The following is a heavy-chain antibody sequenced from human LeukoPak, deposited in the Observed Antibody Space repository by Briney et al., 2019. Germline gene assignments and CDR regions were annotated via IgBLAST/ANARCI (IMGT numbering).Heavy chain of an antibody. V-gene: IGHV3-21*01. D-gene: IGHD2-15*01. Sequence: GGSLRLSCAASGFTFSSYSMNWVRQAPGKGPEWVSSISSSSSYIYYADSVKGRFTISRDNAKNSLYLQMNSLRAEDTAVYYCARDLHGVAALYYYYGMDVWGQGTTVTVSS. CDR2: ISSSSSYI. CDR3: ARDLHGVAALYYYYGMDV. J-gene: IGHJ6*02. CDR1: GFTFSSYS.